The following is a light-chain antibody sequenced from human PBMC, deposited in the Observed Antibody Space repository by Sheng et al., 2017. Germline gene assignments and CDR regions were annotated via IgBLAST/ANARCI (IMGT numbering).Light chain of an antibody. CDR3: YSIDYNGDHA. Sequence: SYELTQPLSVSVSPGETARITCSGDAFTRKYAFWYQQKSGQAPVLVIYEDIKRPSGIPEKFSGSSSGTVATLIISGAQVDDEADYYCYSIDYNGDHAFDGGTKVTVL. CDR2: EDI. J-gene: IGLJ2*01. CDR1: AFTRKY. V-gene: IGLV3-10*01.